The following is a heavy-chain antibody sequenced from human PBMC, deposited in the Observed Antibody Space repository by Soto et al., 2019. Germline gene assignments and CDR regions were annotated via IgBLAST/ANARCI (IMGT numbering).Heavy chain of an antibody. Sequence: QIALQESGPTVVKPTQTLTLTCTFSGFSLTTTGVGVGWIRHAPGKALEWLAMVYWNDERRYSPSLKSRLTITQDTSKTQGVLTMTYMDPVDTATYFCAHYDSSGYFSHFDSWGEGTLGTVSS. CDR1: GFSLTTTGVG. V-gene: IGHV2-5*01. J-gene: IGHJ4*02. D-gene: IGHD3-22*01. CDR2: VYWNDER. CDR3: AHYDSSGYFSHFDS.